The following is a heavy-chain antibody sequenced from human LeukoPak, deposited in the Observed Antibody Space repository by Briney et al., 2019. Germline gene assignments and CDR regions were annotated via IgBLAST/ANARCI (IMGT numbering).Heavy chain of an antibody. CDR3: ASARIVVVPAAMGY. D-gene: IGHD2-2*01. CDR1: AYTFTGYY. V-gene: IGHV1-2*02. Sequence: ASVKVSCKASAYTFTGYYMHWVRQAPGQGLEWMGWINPNSGGTNYAQKFQGRVTMTRDTSINTAYMELNRLRSDDTAVYYCASARIVVVPAAMGYWGQGTLVTVSS. J-gene: IGHJ4*02. CDR2: INPNSGGT.